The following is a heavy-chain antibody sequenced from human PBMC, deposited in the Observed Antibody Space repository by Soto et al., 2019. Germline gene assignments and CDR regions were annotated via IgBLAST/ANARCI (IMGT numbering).Heavy chain of an antibody. Sequence: VQLLESGGGLVQPGGSLRLSCAASGFTFSSYAMSWVRQAPGKGLEWVSAISGSGGSTYYADSVKGRFTISRDNSKNTLYLKMNSLRAEGTAVYYCAKDRGYYDSSGYYYFDYWGQGTLVTVSS. D-gene: IGHD3-22*01. CDR1: GFTFSSYA. CDR3: AKDRGYYDSSGYYYFDY. V-gene: IGHV3-23*01. J-gene: IGHJ4*02. CDR2: ISGSGGST.